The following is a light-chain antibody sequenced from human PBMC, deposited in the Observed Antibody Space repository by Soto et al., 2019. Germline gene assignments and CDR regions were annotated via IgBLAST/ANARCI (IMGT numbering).Light chain of an antibody. CDR1: QGLRND. Sequence: DIQMTQSPSSLSASVGDSVTITCRASQGLRNDLGWYQQKPGKAPQRRIYAVFILGRGVPSIFSGSRSGTAITLIISSLQPDDFATYYCLQHNSYPLTFGGGTKVEIK. V-gene: IGKV1-17*01. CDR2: AVF. CDR3: LQHNSYPLT. J-gene: IGKJ4*01.